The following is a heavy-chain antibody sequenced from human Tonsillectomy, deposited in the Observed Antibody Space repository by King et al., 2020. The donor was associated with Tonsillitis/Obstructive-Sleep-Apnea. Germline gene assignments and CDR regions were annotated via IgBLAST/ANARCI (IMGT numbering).Heavy chain of an antibody. CDR2: IYYGGST. CDR3: ARDFSGIPAH. J-gene: IGHJ4*02. V-gene: IGHV4-59*01. Sequence: LQLQESGPGLMKPSETLSLTCTVSGGSISSYYWSWIRQPPGKGLEWIGYIYYGGSTNYNPSLKSRVTISVDTSKNQFSLKLSSVTAADTAVYYCARDFSGIPAHWGQGTLVTVSS. CDR1: GGSISSYY. D-gene: IGHD2-2*01.